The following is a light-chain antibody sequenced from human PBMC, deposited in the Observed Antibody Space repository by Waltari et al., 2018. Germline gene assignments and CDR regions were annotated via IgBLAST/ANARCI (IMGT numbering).Light chain of an antibody. Sequence: QAALTKPASVSGSPGQSITISCTGSNSDVGNYNLVSWYQKHPGKAPKLIIYEVTNRPSGISDRFSGFKTGNTASLTISGLQAEDEADYYCCSYAGSWIWVFGGGTELTVL. V-gene: IGLV2-23*02. CDR3: CSYAGSWIWV. CDR2: EVT. J-gene: IGLJ3*02. CDR1: NSDVGNYNL.